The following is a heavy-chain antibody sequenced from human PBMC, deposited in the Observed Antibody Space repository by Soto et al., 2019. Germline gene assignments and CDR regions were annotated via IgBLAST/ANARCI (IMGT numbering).Heavy chain of an antibody. CDR2: MNPGSGDT. D-gene: IGHD5-18*01. Sequence: ASVKVSCKASGYAFTNNDVSWVRQATGQGLEWMGWMNPGSGDTGYAQKFQGRVTMTRDISIATAYMELTSLTSEDTAIYYCARMESFGSLNWFDPWGKGTLVTVSS. CDR3: ARMESFGSLNWFDP. J-gene: IGHJ5*02. V-gene: IGHV1-8*01. CDR1: GYAFTNND.